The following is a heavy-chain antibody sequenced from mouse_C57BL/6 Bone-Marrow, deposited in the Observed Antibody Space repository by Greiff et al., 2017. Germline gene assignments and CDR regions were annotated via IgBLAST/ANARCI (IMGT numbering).Heavy chain of an antibody. V-gene: IGHV1-15*01. Sequence: VQGVESGAELVRPGASVTLSCKASGYTFTDYEMHWVKQTPVHGLEWIGAIDPETGGTAYNQKFKGKAILTADKSSSTAYMELRSLTSEDSAVYYCTKITARWYFDVWGTGTTVTVSS. CDR2: IDPETGGT. D-gene: IGHD1-1*01. CDR1: GYTFTDYE. CDR3: TKITARWYFDV. J-gene: IGHJ1*03.